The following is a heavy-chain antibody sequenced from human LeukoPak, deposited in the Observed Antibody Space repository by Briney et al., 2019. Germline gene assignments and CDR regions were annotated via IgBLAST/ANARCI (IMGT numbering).Heavy chain of an antibody. CDR2: INHSGST. J-gene: IGHJ4*02. V-gene: IGHV4-34*01. Sequence: PSETLSLTCAVYGGSFSGYYWSWIRQPPGKGLEWIGEINHSGSTNYNPSLKSRVTISVDTSKNQFSLKLSSVTAADTAVYYCARHLWSGYYIDYWGQGTLVTVSS. D-gene: IGHD3-3*01. CDR1: GGSFSGYY. CDR3: ARHLWSGYYIDY.